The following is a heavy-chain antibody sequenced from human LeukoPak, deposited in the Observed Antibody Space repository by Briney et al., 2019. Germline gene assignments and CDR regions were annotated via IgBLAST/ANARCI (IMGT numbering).Heavy chain of an antibody. V-gene: IGHV3-15*01. D-gene: IGHD2-2*01. CDR1: GFTFDDYA. J-gene: IGHJ4*02. CDR3: TTEDIVVVPAAPRDY. CDR2: IKSKTDGGTT. Sequence: PGGSLRLSCAASGFTFDDYAMHWVRQAPGKGLEWVGRIKSKTDGGTTDYAAPVKGRFTISRDDSKNTLYLQMNSLKTEDTAVYYCTTEDIVVVPAAPRDYWGQGTLVTVSS.